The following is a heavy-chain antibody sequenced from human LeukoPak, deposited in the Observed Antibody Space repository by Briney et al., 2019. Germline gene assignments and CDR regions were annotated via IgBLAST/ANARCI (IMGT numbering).Heavy chain of an antibody. CDR2: IFHSGNT. J-gene: IGHJ4*02. V-gene: IGHV4-38-2*02. D-gene: IGHD6-13*01. Sequence: PSETLSLTCTVSGYSISSGYFWGCIRQPPGKGLEWIGYIFHSGNTYYNPSLKSRVTISIDTSKNQFSLKLSSVTAADTAVYYCARKPIVGSAWYYFDYWGQGTLVTVSS. CDR1: GYSISSGYF. CDR3: ARKPIVGSAWYYFDY.